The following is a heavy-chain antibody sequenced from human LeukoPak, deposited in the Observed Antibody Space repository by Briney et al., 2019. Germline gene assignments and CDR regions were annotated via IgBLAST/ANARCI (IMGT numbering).Heavy chain of an antibody. V-gene: IGHV4-34*01. D-gene: IGHD3-10*01. Sequence: PSETLSLTCAVYGGSFSGYYWSWIRQPPGKGLEWIGEINHSGSTNYNPSLKSRVTISVDTSKNQYSLKLSSVTAADTAVYYCARITWGRNTYYFDYWGQGTLVTVSS. CDR3: ARITWGRNTYYFDY. CDR1: GGSFSGYY. CDR2: INHSGST. J-gene: IGHJ4*02.